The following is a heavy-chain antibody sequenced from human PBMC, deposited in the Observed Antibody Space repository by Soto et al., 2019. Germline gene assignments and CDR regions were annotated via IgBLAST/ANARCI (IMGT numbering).Heavy chain of an antibody. CDR3: TRGSPWIPHRSADY. CDR1: GFAWGEYA. D-gene: IGHD5-18*01. V-gene: IGHV3-49*03. Sequence: SLRLPCTASGFAWGEYAMSWLRQAPGKGLEWVGFIRSKAYGGTTEYAASVKGRFTISRDDSKSIAYLQMNSLKTEDTAVYYCTRGSPWIPHRSADYWGRGTLVTVSS. CDR2: IRSKAYGGTT. J-gene: IGHJ4*02.